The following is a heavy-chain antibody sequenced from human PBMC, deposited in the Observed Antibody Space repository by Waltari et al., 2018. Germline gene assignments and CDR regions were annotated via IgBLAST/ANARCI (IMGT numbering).Heavy chain of an antibody. CDR2: MSSSRSYR. D-gene: IGHD4-4*01. CDR3: AREPPYSNFAEVDV. Sequence: EVQLVESGGGLVKPGGSLRLSCAASGFTFSSYSRNWLRQAPGKGLEWVSSMSSSRSYRYYADSVKGRFTISRDNDKNLLYLQMNSLRAEDKAVYYCAREPPYSNFAEVDVWGKGTPVTVSS. J-gene: IGHJ6*04. V-gene: IGHV3-21*01. CDR1: GFTFSSYS.